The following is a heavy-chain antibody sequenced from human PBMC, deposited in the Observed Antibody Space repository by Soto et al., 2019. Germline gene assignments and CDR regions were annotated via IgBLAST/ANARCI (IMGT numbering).Heavy chain of an antibody. CDR1: GYTFTSYG. V-gene: IGHV1-18*01. CDR2: IRAYNGNT. CDR3: SRYLPTMAL. Sequence: QVQLVQSGAEVKKPGASVKVSCKASGYTFTSYGIRWGRQAPAQGLEWIGWIRAYNGNTKYAQKLQGTVTTTTDTSTSTAYMELRSLRSDDTAMYYCSRYLPTMALLGQGTTITVSS. J-gene: IGHJ6*02.